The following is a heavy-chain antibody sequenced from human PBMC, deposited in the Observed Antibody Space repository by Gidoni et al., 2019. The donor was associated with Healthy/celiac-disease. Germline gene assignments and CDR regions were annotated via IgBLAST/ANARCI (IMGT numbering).Heavy chain of an antibody. J-gene: IGHJ4*02. CDR3: ARDRRVGAAAADY. CDR2: INAGNGNT. V-gene: IGHV1-3*01. Sequence: QVQLVQSGAEVKKPGASVKVSCKASGYTLTSYAMHWVRQAPGQRLEWMGWINAGNGNTKYSQKFQGRVTITRDTSASTAYMELSSLRSEDTAVYYCARDRRVGAAAADYWGQGTLVTVSS. CDR1: GYTLTSYA. D-gene: IGHD6-13*01.